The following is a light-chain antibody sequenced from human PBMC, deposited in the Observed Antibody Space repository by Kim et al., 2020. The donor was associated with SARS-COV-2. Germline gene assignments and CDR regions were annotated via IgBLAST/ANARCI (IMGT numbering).Light chain of an antibody. J-gene: IGLJ2*01. V-gene: IGLV3-19*01. CDR2: GKN. CDR3: NSRDSSGNLVV. CDR1: SLRSYY. Sequence: SSELTQDPAVSVALGQTVRITCKGDSLRSYYASWYQQKPGKAPVLVIYGKNNRPSGIPDRFSGSSSGNTASLTITGAQAEDEADYYCNSRDSSGNLVVFG.